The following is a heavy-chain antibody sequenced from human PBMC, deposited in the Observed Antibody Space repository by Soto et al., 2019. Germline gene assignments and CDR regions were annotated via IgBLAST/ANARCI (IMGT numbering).Heavy chain of an antibody. CDR1: GGTFSSYA. D-gene: IGHD3-10*01. CDR3: ARESTSRGQEDY. J-gene: IGHJ4*02. V-gene: IGHV1-69*13. Sequence: GASVKVSCKASGGTFSSYAISWVRQAPGQGLEWMGGIIPIFGTANYAQKFQGRVTITADESTSTAYIELSSLRSEDTAVYYCARESTSRGQEDYWGQGTLVTVSS. CDR2: IIPIFGTA.